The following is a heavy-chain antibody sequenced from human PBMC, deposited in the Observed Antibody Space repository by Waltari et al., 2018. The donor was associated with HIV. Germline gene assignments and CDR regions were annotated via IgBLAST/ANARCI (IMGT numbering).Heavy chain of an antibody. D-gene: IGHD5-18*01. Sequence: QVQLVQSGAEVKKPGSSVKVSCKASGGTFSSYAISWVRQAPGQGLEWMGWIIPIFGTANYAQKFQGRVTITADESTSTAYMELSSLRSEDTAVYYCARDGGSRVGGYSYGLSWGQGTLVTVSS. CDR2: IIPIFGTA. J-gene: IGHJ5*02. V-gene: IGHV1-69*01. CDR1: GGTFSSYA. CDR3: ARDGGSRVGGYSYGLS.